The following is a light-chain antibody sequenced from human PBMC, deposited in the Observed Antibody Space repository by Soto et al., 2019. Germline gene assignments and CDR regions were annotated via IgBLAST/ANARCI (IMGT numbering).Light chain of an antibody. Sequence: DVQMTQSPSTLCASVGDRVTITCRASQNINSWLAWYQQKPGKAPKLLIYEASSLEKGVPARFGGSGSGTEFTLTISSLQPDDFATYYCQQYNVYSWTFGQGTKVDIK. CDR3: QQYNVYSWT. V-gene: IGKV1-5*03. CDR1: QNINSW. CDR2: EAS. J-gene: IGKJ1*01.